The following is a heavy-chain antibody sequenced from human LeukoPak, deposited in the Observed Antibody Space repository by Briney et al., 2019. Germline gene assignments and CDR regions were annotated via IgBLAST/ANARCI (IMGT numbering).Heavy chain of an antibody. D-gene: IGHD2-2*02. CDR3: ARDAYCSSTSCYTPDRYFDY. V-gene: IGHV4-59*06. Sequence: SETLSLTCTVSGGSITGYYWNWIRQPPGKGLEWIGYIYYSGSTYYNPSLKSRVTISVDTSKNQFSLKLSSVTAADTAVYYCARDAYCSSTSCYTPDRYFDYWGQGTLVTVSS. J-gene: IGHJ4*02. CDR1: GGSITGYY. CDR2: IYYSGST.